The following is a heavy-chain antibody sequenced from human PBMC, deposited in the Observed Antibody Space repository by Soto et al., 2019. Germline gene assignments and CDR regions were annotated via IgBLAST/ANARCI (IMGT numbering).Heavy chain of an antibody. Sequence: QVHLVESGGGVVQPWRSLRLSCAASGFSFSSYDMHWVRQAPGKGLEWVAMISYDGSDKYFSDSVKGRLTISRDNSKNTVSLEMNSLRTKDTAAYYCAKGVPSPTQHAFDIWGQGTMVTVSS. CDR3: AKGVPSPTQHAFDI. CDR1: GFSFSSYD. J-gene: IGHJ3*02. CDR2: ISYDGSDK. V-gene: IGHV3-30*18.